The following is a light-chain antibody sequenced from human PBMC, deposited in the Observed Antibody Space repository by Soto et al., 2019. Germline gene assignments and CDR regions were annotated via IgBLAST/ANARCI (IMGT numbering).Light chain of an antibody. V-gene: IGKV3-11*01. CDR3: KQRSDWPPT. CDR1: QSLRNY. J-gene: IGKJ5*01. CDR2: DAS. Sequence: EIVLTQSPATLSLSPGDTATLSCRATQSLRNYLAWYQQKLGQAPRLLIYDASKRATGIPARFSGSGSGTDFTLTIRSLEPEDFAVYFCKQRSDWPPTFGQGTRLEIK.